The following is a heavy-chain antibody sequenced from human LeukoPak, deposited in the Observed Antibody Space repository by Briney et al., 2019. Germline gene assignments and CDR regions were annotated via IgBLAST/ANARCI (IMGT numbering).Heavy chain of an antibody. D-gene: IGHD5-24*01. V-gene: IGHV1-18*01. J-gene: IGHJ4*02. CDR1: GYTFTSYG. CDR3: ARVPVNGGYNYVEDYFDD. CDR2: ISAYNGNT. Sequence: ASVKVSCKASGYTFTSYGISCVRQAPGQGLEWMGRISAYNGNTNYAQKLQGRVTMTTDTSTSTAYMELRSLRSDDTAMYYCARVPVNGGYNYVEDYFDDWGQGTLVTVSS.